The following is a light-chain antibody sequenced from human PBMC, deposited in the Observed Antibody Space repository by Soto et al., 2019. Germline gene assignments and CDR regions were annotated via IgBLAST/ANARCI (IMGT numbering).Light chain of an antibody. CDR2: KTS. Sequence: EVVMTQSPATVSVSPGERTSLSCSASHSVGTNLGWYQQKPGQAPRLLISKTSTRATGVPARLSGSGSGTEFTLTISSLQSEDIAVYYCQQYANWPLTFGGGTKVDIK. J-gene: IGKJ4*01. CDR3: QQYANWPLT. CDR1: HSVGTN. V-gene: IGKV3-15*01.